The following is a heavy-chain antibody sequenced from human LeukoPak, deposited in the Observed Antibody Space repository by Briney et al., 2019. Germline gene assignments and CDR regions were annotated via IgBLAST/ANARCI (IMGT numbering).Heavy chain of an antibody. D-gene: IGHD2-2*01. CDR2: ISSRSNNI. CDR1: GFTFSSYS. J-gene: IGHJ4*02. V-gene: IGHV3-48*01. CDR3: ASRYCTSTTCYPDY. Sequence: GGSLRLSCAASGFTFSSYSMNWVRQAPGKGLEWVSCISSRSNNIYYADSVKGRFTISRDNAKNSLYLQMNSLGVEDTAVYYCASRYCTSTTCYPDYWGQGTLVTVSS.